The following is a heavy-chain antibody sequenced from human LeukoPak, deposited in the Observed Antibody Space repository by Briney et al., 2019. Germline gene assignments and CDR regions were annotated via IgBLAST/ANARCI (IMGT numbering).Heavy chain of an antibody. J-gene: IGHJ4*02. CDR1: GYTLTELS. V-gene: IGHV1-24*01. CDR3: ATVFLGYFTY. CDR2: FDPEGGET. D-gene: IGHD2-8*01. Sequence: ASVKVSCEVSGYTLTELSMHWVRQAPGKGLEWMGGFDPEGGETIYAQKFQGRVTMTEDTSTDTAYMELSSLRSEDTAVYYCATVFLGYFTYWGQGTLVTVSS.